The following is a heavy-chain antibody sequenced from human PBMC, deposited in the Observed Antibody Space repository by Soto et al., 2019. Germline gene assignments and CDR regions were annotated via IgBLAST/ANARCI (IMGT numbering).Heavy chain of an antibody. V-gene: IGHV4-31*03. J-gene: IGHJ4*02. Sequence: SETLSLTCTVSGGSISSGGYYWSWIRQHPGKGLEWIGYIYYSGSTYYNPSLKSRVTISVDTSKNQFSLKLSSVTAADTAVYYCARAMYYYDSSGYYPEHTSECYFDYWGQGTLVTVSS. CDR3: ARAMYYYDSSGYYPEHTSECYFDY. CDR2: IYYSGST. D-gene: IGHD3-22*01. CDR1: GGSISSGGYY.